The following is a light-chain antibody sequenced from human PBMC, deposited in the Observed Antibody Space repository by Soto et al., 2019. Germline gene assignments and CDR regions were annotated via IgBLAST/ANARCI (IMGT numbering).Light chain of an antibody. Sequence: EIVMTQSPAPLSVSPGERATLSCRASQSVSSNLAWYQQKPGQAPRLLIYGASTRATGIPARFSGSGSGTEFTLTISSLQSEDFAVYYCHQYNNWPITFGEGTLLEI. CDR1: QSVSSN. CDR3: HQYNNWPIT. CDR2: GAS. V-gene: IGKV3-15*01. J-gene: IGKJ5*01.